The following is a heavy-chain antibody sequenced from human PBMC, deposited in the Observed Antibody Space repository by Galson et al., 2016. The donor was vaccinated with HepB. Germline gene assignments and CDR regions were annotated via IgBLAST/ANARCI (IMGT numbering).Heavy chain of an antibody. V-gene: IGHV4-39*01. CDR1: GGSISSSSYY. CDR2: IYYSGTT. Sequence: SETLSLTCTVSGGSISSSSYYWAWIRQPPGKGLEWIGSIYYSGTTHYNPSLQSRVSISVDTSKNQFSLRLTSVSAPDTAVYSCARQDRAGLVNFWGLGTMVTVSS. CDR3: ARQDRAGLVNF. D-gene: IGHD6-19*01. J-gene: IGHJ3*01.